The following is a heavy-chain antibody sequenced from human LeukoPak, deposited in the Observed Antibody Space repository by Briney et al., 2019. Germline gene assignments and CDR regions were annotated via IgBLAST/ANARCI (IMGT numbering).Heavy chain of an antibody. CDR3: AREEYQLLWRSYFDY. CDR1: GFTFSSYA. D-gene: IGHD2-2*01. Sequence: GGSLRLSCAASGFTFSSYAMHWVRQAPGKGLEWVAVISYDGSNKYYADSVKGRFTISRDNSKNTLYLQMNSLRAEDTAVYYCAREEYQLLWRSYFDYWGQGTLVTVS. V-gene: IGHV3-30-3*01. CDR2: ISYDGSNK. J-gene: IGHJ4*02.